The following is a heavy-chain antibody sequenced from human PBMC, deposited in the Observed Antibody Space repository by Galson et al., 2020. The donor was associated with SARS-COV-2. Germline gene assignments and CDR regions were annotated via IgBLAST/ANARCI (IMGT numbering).Heavy chain of an antibody. D-gene: IGHD3-3*01. CDR3: ARARVLRFLEWLGKDAFDI. J-gene: IGHJ3*02. CDR1: GYTFTSYD. Sequence: ASVKVSCKASGYTFTSYDINWVRQATGQGLEWMGWMNPNSGNTGYAQKFQGRVTMNRNTSISTAYMELSSLRSEETAVYYCARARVLRFLEWLGKDAFDIGGQGTMVTVSS. V-gene: IGHV1-8*01. CDR2: MNPNSGNT.